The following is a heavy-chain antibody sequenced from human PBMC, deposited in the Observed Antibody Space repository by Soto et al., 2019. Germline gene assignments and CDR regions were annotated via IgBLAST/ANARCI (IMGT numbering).Heavy chain of an antibody. J-gene: IGHJ6*02. CDR2: VYYTGST. CDR1: GRYLSRYY. D-gene: IGHD3-9*01. Sequence: QVQLQEAGPGLVRPSETLSLSCSVSGRYLSRYYWSWIRQSPGQGLEWIGYVYYTGSTNYNPSLKGRAPISVDTYKKQLCLHVRSVTAADTAVYYCASSYYDVLTGYAIYGMDFWGQGTTVTVSS. V-gene: IGHV4-59*08. CDR3: ASSYYDVLTGYAIYGMDF.